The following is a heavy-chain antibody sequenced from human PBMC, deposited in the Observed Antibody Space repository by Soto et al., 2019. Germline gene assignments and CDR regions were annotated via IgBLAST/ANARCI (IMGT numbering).Heavy chain of an antibody. CDR2: IIPIFGKG. D-gene: IGHD6-19*01. J-gene: IGHJ6*04. CDR3: AKGAVAGTPTSYYYYGMDV. Sequence: QVQLLQSGAEVKKPGSSVRVSCEASGGTFRTYAISWVRQAPGQGLEWLGEIIPIFGKGNYARKFQGRVTITADESTTTVYMDLRSLTSEDTAVYYWAKGAVAGTPTSYYYYGMDVWGKGTTVTVS. V-gene: IGHV1-69*12. CDR1: GGTFRTYA.